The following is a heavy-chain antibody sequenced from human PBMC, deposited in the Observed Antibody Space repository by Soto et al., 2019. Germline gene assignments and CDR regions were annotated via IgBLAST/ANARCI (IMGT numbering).Heavy chain of an antibody. D-gene: IGHD6-19*01. V-gene: IGHV3-30-3*01. J-gene: IGHJ4*02. Sequence: GGSLRLSCAASGFTFSSYAMHWVRQAPGKGLEWVAVISYDGSNKYYADSVKGRFTISRDNSKNTLYLQMNSLRAEDTAVYYCARDAGYSSGWYDDYWGQGTLVTVSS. CDR2: ISYDGSNK. CDR3: ARDAGYSSGWYDDY. CDR1: GFTFSSYA.